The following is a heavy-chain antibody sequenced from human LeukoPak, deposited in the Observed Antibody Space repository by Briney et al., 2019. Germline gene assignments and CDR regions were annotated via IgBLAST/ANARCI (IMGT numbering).Heavy chain of an antibody. CDR2: IYYSGST. CDR3: ASPRYYYYYYMDV. CDR1: GGSISSSSYY. V-gene: IGHV4-39*01. J-gene: IGHJ6*03. Sequence: SETLSLTCTVSGGSISSSSYYWGWIRRPPGKGLEWIGSIYYSGSTYYNPSLKSRVTISVDTSKNQFSLKLSSVTAADTAVYYCASPRYYYYYYMDVWGKGTTVTISS.